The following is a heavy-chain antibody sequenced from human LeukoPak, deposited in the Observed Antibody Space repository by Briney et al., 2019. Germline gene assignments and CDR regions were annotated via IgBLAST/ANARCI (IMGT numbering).Heavy chain of an antibody. D-gene: IGHD3-10*01. V-gene: IGHV3-30*18. Sequence: PGGSLRLSCAASGFTFSSYGMHWVRQAPGKGLEWVAVISYDGSNKYNADSVKGRFTISRDNSKNTLYVQINSLRAEDTAIYYCAKSRSGSANWALRIFDNWGQGTLVTVSS. CDR3: AKSRSGSANWALRIFDN. CDR2: ISYDGSNK. J-gene: IGHJ4*02. CDR1: GFTFSSYG.